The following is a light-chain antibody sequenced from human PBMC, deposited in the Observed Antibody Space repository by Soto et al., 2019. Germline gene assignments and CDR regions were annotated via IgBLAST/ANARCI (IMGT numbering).Light chain of an antibody. CDR3: QHYDVYPYT. V-gene: IGKV1-5*03. CDR1: QSVGNW. Sequence: DIQMTQSPSTLSASVGDRVTITCRASQSVGNWLAWYQQKPGKVPKLLIFQASTLETGVPSRFSGGGSGTELTLSISSLQPDDFATYYCQHYDVYPYTFGQGTKLEIK. CDR2: QAS. J-gene: IGKJ2*01.